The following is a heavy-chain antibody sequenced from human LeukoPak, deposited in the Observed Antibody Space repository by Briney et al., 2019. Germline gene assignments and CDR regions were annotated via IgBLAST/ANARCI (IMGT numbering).Heavy chain of an antibody. CDR3: ARVGALAYCGGDCSFWWELLGYFDY. CDR1: GFTFSSYW. CDR2: IKQDGSEK. D-gene: IGHD2-21*01. Sequence: GGSLRLSCAASGFTFSSYWMSWVRQAPGKGLEWVANIKQDGSEKYYVDSVKGRFTISRDNAKNSLYLQMNSLRAEDTAVYYCARVGALAYCGGDCSFWWELLGYFDYWGQGTLVTVSS. V-gene: IGHV3-7*01. J-gene: IGHJ4*02.